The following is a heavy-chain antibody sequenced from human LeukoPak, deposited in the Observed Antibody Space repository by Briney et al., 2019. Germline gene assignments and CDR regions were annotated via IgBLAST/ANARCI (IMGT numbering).Heavy chain of an antibody. J-gene: IGHJ3*02. CDR1: GFTFSSYW. V-gene: IGHV3-48*04. D-gene: IGHD6-6*01. CDR3: ARLYSSSSGKAFDI. Sequence: TGGSLRLSCAASGFTFSSYWMSWVRQAPGKGLEWVSYISSGRTIYYADSVKGRFTISRDNAKNSLYLQMSSLRAEDTAVYYCARLYSSSSGKAFDIWGQGTMVTVSS. CDR2: ISSGRTI.